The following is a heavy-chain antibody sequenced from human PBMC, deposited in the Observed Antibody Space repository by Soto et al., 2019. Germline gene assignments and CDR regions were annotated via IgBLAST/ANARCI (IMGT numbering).Heavy chain of an antibody. CDR1: GASIITDNYF. CDR2: TSYSGRT. D-gene: IGHD4-17*01. V-gene: IGHV4-39*01. CDR3: ARRRASDYGGNHHPYYFDR. Sequence: SETLSLTCTVSGASIITDNYFWVWIRQSPRRGLELIGRTSYSGRTYDDPSLQSRVIISIDASKNQFSLKLTSVTTADTAVYYCARRRASDYGGNHHPYYFDRWGQGALVTVSS. J-gene: IGHJ4*02.